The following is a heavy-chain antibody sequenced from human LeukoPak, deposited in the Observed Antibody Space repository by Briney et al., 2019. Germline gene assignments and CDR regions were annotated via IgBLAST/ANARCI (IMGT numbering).Heavy chain of an antibody. CDR1: GXSFSGYY. J-gene: IGHJ2*01. CDR2: INHSGST. D-gene: IGHD5-24*01. Sequence: SETLSLTWAVYGXSFSGYYWSWIRQPPGKGLEWIGEINHSGSTNYNPSLKSRVTISVDTSKNQFSLKLSSVTAADTAVYYCARRSSKRFNWYFDLWGRGTLVTVSS. V-gene: IGHV4-34*01. CDR3: ARRSSKRFNWYFDL.